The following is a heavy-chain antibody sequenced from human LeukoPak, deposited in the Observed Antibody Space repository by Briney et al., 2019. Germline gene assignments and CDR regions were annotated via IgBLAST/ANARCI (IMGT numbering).Heavy chain of an antibody. CDR1: GGSISSSSYY. V-gene: IGHV4-39*01. D-gene: IGHD4-17*01. Sequence: PSETLSLTCTVSGGSISSSSYYWGWIRQPPGKGLEWIGSIYYSGNTYYNPSLKSRVTISVDTSKNQFSLKLSSVTAADTAVYYCASLLRIWMFDYWGQGTLVTVSS. CDR3: ASLLRIWMFDY. J-gene: IGHJ4*02. CDR2: IYYSGNT.